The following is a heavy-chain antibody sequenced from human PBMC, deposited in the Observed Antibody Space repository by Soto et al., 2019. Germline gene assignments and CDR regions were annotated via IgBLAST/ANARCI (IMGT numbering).Heavy chain of an antibody. CDR2: ISGYSGNT. CDR1: GFTFTNYA. J-gene: IGHJ6*02. Sequence: ASVKVSCKASGFTFTNYAVSWVRLAPGQGPEWMGWISGYSGNTNYAHKFQGRVTMTTDTSTTTAYMELRSLRFGDTAVYYCGRVGAVDGYVYYYYPMDVWGQGTTVTVSS. V-gene: IGHV1-18*01. CDR3: GRVGAVDGYVYYYYPMDV. D-gene: IGHD6-19*01.